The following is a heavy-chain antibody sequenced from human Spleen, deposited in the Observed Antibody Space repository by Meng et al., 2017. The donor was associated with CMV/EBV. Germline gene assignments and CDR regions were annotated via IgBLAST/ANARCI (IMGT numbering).Heavy chain of an antibody. D-gene: IGHD3-3*01. J-gene: IGHJ4*02. V-gene: IGHV3-48*03. Sequence: GESLKISCAASGFTFSSYEMNWVRQAPGKGLEWVSYISSSGSTIYYADSVKGRFTISRDNFKNTLYLQMNSLRAEDTAVYYCAREYYDFSLVDFWGQGTLVTVSS. CDR3: AREYYDFSLVDF. CDR1: GFTFSSYE. CDR2: ISSSGSTI.